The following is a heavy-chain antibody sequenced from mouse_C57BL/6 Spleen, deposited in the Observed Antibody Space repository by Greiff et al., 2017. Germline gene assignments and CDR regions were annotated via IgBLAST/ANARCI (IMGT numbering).Heavy chain of an antibody. CDR2: ISDGGSYT. Sequence: EVMLVESGGGLVKPGGSLKLSCAASGFTFSSYAMSWVRQTPEKRLEWVATISDGGSYTYYPDNVKGRFTISRDNAKNNLYLQMSHLKSEDTAMYYCARAGGDWYFDVWGTGTTVTVSS. V-gene: IGHV5-4*03. CDR1: GFTFSSYA. CDR3: ARAGGDWYFDV. J-gene: IGHJ1*03.